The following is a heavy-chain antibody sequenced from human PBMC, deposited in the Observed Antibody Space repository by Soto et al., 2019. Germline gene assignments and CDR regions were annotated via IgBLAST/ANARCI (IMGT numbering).Heavy chain of an antibody. CDR2: ISGSGGST. V-gene: IGHV3-23*01. CDR3: AKVIAAAGTGYWFDT. J-gene: IGHJ5*02. D-gene: IGHD6-13*01. Sequence: EVQLLESGGGLVQPGGSLRLSCAASGFTFSSYAMSWVRQAPGKGLEWVSAISGSGGSTYYGDSVKGRFTISRDNSKNTLYLQMNSLRAEDTAGYYCAKVIAAAGTGYWFDTWGQGTLVTVSS. CDR1: GFTFSSYA.